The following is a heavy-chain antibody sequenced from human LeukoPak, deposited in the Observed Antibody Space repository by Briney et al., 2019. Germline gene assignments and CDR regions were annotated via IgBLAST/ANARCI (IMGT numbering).Heavy chain of an antibody. J-gene: IGHJ4*02. D-gene: IGHD6-6*01. V-gene: IGHV1-69*13. CDR3: ARDPRGIAARLFDY. Sequence: ASVKVSCKASGGTFSSYAISWVRQAPGQGLEWMGGIIPIFGTANYAQKFQGRVTITADESTSTAYMELSSLRSEDTAVYYCARDPRGIAARLFDYWGQGTLVTVSS. CDR2: IIPIFGTA. CDR1: GGTFSSYA.